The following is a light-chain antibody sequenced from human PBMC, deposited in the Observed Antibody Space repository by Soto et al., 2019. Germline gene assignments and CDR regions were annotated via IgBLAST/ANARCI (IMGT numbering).Light chain of an antibody. J-gene: IGKJ4*01. CDR3: QQSYSTPLT. CDR1: QSISSY. Sequence: DIQMTQSPSSLAASVGYRVTITCRASQSISSYLNWYQQKPGKAPKLLIYAASSLQSGVPSRFSGSVSGTEFTLTISSLQSEDFAVYYCQQSYSTPLTFGGGTKVDIK. V-gene: IGKV1-39*01. CDR2: AAS.